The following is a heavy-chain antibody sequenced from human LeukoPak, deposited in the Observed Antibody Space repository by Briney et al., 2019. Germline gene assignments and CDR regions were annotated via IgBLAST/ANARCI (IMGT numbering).Heavy chain of an antibody. Sequence: GGSLRLSCAANGFTFSSYAMSWVRQAPGKGLEGVSGISGSGGSTYYAVSVKGRFTISRDNSKDTLYLQLNSLRAEDTAVYYCAKGVRAVAGTSWPNWGQGTLVTVSS. CDR3: AKGVRAVAGTSWPN. J-gene: IGHJ4*02. CDR2: ISGSGGST. CDR1: GFTFSSYA. V-gene: IGHV3-23*01. D-gene: IGHD6-19*01.